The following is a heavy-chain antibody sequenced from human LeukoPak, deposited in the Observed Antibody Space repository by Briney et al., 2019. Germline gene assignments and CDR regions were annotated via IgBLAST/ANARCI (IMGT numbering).Heavy chain of an antibody. CDR2: ISNSSSYI. Sequence: TGGSLRLSCAASGFTLSNYSMNWVRQAPGKGLEWVAFISNSSSYIFYADSLKGRFTISRDNAKNSLYLQMNSLRADDTAVYYCARDLAYGDDGLWGQGTLVTVSS. V-gene: IGHV3-21*01. J-gene: IGHJ4*02. CDR1: GFTLSNYS. CDR3: ARDLAYGDDGL. D-gene: IGHD4-17*01.